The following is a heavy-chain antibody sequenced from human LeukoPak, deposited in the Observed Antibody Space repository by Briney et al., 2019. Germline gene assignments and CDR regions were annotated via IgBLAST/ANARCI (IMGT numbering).Heavy chain of an antibody. D-gene: IGHD3-10*01. CDR1: GFTFDDYT. CDR2: FSGSDENT. V-gene: IGHV3-23*01. J-gene: IGHJ4*02. Sequence: GGSLRLSCAASGFTFDDYTMHWVRQAPGKGLEWVSSFSGSDENTHHADSVKGRFTISRVNSKNTLYLQMNSLRVEDTATYYCAKLKVFGSGSWDYWGQGSLVTVSS. CDR3: AKLKVFGSGSWDY.